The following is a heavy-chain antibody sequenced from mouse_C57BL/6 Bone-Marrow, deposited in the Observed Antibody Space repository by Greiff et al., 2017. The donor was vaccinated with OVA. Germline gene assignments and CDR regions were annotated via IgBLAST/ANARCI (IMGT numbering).Heavy chain of an antibody. D-gene: IGHD1-1*01. V-gene: IGHV7-1*01. Sequence: EVQGVESGGGLVQSGRSLRLSCATSGFTFSDFYMEWVRQAPGKGLEWIAASRNKANDYTTEYSASVKGRFIVSRDTSQSILYLQMNALRAEDTAIYYCARDAPYYYGSSPSYWYFDVWGTGTTVTVSS. CDR1: GFTFSDFY. J-gene: IGHJ1*03. CDR2: SRNKANDYTT. CDR3: ARDAPYYYGSSPSYWYFDV.